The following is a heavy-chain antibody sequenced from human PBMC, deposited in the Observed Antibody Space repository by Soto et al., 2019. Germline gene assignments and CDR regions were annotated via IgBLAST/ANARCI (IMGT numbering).Heavy chain of an antibody. Sequence: ASVKVSCKASGYTFTGYYMHWVRQAPGQGLEWMGWINPNSGGTNHAQKFQGRVTMTRDTSISTAYMELSRLRSDDTAVYYCARGLRYFDWLLPYYFDYWGQGTLVTVSS. CDR3: ARGLRYFDWLLPYYFDY. J-gene: IGHJ4*02. D-gene: IGHD3-9*01. CDR1: GYTFTGYY. V-gene: IGHV1-2*02. CDR2: INPNSGGT.